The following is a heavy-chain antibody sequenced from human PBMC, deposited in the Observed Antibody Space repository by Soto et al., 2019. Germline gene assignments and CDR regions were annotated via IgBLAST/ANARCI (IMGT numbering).Heavy chain of an antibody. CDR3: AREDGVVGATSAFDY. D-gene: IGHD1-26*01. Sequence: GGSLRLSCVASGFTLTTYTMNWVRQAPGMGLEWVASINGRGNYKYYTDSVEGRFTISRDNAENSLYLHMNSLGAEDTAVYYCAREDGVVGATSAFDYWGQGTLVTAPQ. CDR2: INGRGNYK. V-gene: IGHV3-21*01. J-gene: IGHJ4*02. CDR1: GFTLTTYT.